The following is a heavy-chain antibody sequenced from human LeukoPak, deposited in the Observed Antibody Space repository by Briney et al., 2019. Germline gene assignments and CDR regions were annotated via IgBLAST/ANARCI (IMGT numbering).Heavy chain of an antibody. CDR1: GDSIRSYY. J-gene: IGHJ5*02. V-gene: IGHV4-4*07. Sequence: SETLSLTCTVSGDSIRSYYWSWIRPPAGKGLEWIGRVYTSGSPNYNPSLKSRVTLSVDTSKNQFSLRLSSVTAADTAVYYCARGMRSGSSYWFDPWGQGTLVTVSS. CDR2: VYTSGSP. D-gene: IGHD3-10*01. CDR3: ARGMRSGSSYWFDP.